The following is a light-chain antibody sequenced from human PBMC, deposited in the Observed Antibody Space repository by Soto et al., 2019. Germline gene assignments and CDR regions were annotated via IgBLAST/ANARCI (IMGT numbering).Light chain of an antibody. Sequence: QSVLTQPASVSGSPGQSISISCIGTSSDVGAFNYVSWYQHHPGKAPQLIIYDVTSRPSGVSNRFSASKSGNTASLTISGLQAEDEADYYCSSYINRNTEVFGTGTKVTDL. CDR1: SSDVGAFNY. V-gene: IGLV2-14*03. J-gene: IGLJ1*01. CDR3: SSYINRNTEV. CDR2: DVT.